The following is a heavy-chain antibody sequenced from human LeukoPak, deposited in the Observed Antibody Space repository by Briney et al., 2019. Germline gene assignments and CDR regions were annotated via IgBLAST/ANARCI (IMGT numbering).Heavy chain of an antibody. Sequence: GGSLRLSCSASGFPFSSYPMHWIRQIPGKGLEWVAVISHGETNEYIADSMKGRFTISRDNSKNTLYLQMSSLRAEDSAVYYCARDQTKHRRYFDWLLSAFDIWGQGTLVTVSS. D-gene: IGHD3-9*01. J-gene: IGHJ4*02. V-gene: IGHV3-30*04. CDR3: ARDQTKHRRYFDWLLSAFDI. CDR1: GFPFSSYP. CDR2: ISHGETNE.